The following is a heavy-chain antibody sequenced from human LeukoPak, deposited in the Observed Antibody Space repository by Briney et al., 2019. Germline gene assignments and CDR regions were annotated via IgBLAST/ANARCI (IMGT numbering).Heavy chain of an antibody. CDR3: ARDSLPASYSSGWYDFFDY. Sequence: GGSLRLSCAASGFTFSSYSMNWFRQAPGKGLEWVSSISSSSSYIYYADSVKGRFTISRDNAKNSLYLQMNSLRAEDTAVYYCARDSLPASYSSGWYDFFDYWGQGTLVTVSS. CDR1: GFTFSSYS. D-gene: IGHD6-19*01. J-gene: IGHJ4*02. V-gene: IGHV3-21*01. CDR2: ISSSSSYI.